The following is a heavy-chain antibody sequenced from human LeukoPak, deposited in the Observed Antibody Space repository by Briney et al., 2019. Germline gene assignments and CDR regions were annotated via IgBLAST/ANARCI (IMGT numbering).Heavy chain of an antibody. J-gene: IGHJ6*03. CDR1: GGSFSGYY. CDR2: MNPSGST. V-gene: IGHV4-34*01. Sequence: PSETLSLTCAVYGGSFSGYYWTWIRQTPEKGLEWIGEMNPSGSTYYNPSLKSRVTISVDTSKNQFSLELSSVTAADTAVYYCARGRQDVTMIVVVMTAVSYYLDVWGKGTTVTVS. CDR3: ARGRQDVTMIVVVMTAVSYYLDV. D-gene: IGHD3-22*01.